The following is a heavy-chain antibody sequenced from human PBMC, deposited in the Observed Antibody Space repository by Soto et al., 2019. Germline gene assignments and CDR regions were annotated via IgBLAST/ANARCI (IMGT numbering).Heavy chain of an antibody. Sequence: EVQLLESGGGLVQPGGSLRLSCAASGFTFSSYAMRWVRQAPGKGLEWVSSISGSGGNAYYADSVKGRFSISRDNAKNKLRLQLNSMRADDTAVYYCAKAGAIGSYLLYSYFGMDVWGQGTTVTVSS. CDR1: GFTFSSYA. D-gene: IGHD3-10*01. CDR3: AKAGAIGSYLLYSYFGMDV. CDR2: ISGSGGNA. V-gene: IGHV3-23*01. J-gene: IGHJ6*02.